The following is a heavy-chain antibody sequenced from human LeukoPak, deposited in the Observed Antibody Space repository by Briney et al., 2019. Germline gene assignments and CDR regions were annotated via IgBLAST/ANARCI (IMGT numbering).Heavy chain of an antibody. J-gene: IGHJ1*01. Sequence: GGSLRLSCAASGFTFSSYAMSWVRQAPGKGLEWVSAISGSGGSTYYADSVKGRFTISRDNSKNTLYLRMNSLRAEDTAVYYCAEERAAAVAEYFQHWGQGTLVTVSS. CDR3: AEERAAAVAEYFQH. V-gene: IGHV3-23*01. D-gene: IGHD6-13*01. CDR2: ISGSGGST. CDR1: GFTFSSYA.